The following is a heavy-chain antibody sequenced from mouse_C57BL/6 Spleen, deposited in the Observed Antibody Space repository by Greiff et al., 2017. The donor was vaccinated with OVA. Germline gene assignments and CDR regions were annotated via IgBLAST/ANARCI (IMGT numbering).Heavy chain of an antibody. J-gene: IGHJ1*03. CDR1: GYTFTYYN. V-gene: IGHV1-18*01. D-gene: IGHD1-1*01. CDR2: INPNNGGT. Sequence: VQLQQSGPELVKPGASVKIPCKASGYTFTYYNMDWVKQSHGKSLEWIGDINPNNGGTIYNQKFKGKATLTVDKSSSTAYMELRSLTSEDTAVYYCARGERLLPYFDVWGTGTTVTVSS. CDR3: ARGERLLPYFDV.